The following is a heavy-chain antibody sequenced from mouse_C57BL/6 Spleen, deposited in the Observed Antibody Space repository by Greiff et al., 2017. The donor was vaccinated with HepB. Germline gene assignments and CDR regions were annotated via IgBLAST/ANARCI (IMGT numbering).Heavy chain of an antibody. CDR1: GYTFTSYT. CDR2: INPSSGYT. CDR3: ARGEWGAMDY. J-gene: IGHJ4*01. D-gene: IGHD1-3*01. Sequence: VKLLESGAELARPGASVKMSCKASGYTFTSYTMHWVKQRPGQGLEWIGYINPSSGYTKYNQKFKDKATLTADKSSSTAYMQLSSLTSEDSAVYYCARGEWGAMDYWGQGTSVTVSS. V-gene: IGHV1-4*01.